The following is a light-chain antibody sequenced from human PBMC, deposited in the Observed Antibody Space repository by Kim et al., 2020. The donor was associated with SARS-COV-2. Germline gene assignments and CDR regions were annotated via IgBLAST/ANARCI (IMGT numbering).Light chain of an antibody. V-gene: IGKV4-1*01. J-gene: IGKJ4*01. Sequence: DIVMTQSPDSLAVSLGERATINCKSSQSVLYSSNNMNYVAWYQQRPGQPPKLLIYWASTRESGVPDRFSGSGSETDFTLTISSLQAEDVAVYYCQQYYTTPLTFGGGTKVDIK. CDR3: QQYYTTPLT. CDR1: QSVLYSSNNMNY. CDR2: WAS.